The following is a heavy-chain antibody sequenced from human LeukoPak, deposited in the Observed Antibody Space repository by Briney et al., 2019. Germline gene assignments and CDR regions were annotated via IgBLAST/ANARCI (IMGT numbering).Heavy chain of an antibody. D-gene: IGHD3-10*01. J-gene: IGHJ4*02. Sequence: SETLSLTCTISGGSINSYYWSWIRQPPGKGLEWIGYIYYSGSTNYNPSLKSRVTISVDTSENQFSLRLTSVTAADTAMYYCARALMARGSYDYWGQGTLVTVSS. CDR2: IYYSGST. CDR1: GGSINSYY. V-gene: IGHV4-59*01. CDR3: ARALMARGSYDY.